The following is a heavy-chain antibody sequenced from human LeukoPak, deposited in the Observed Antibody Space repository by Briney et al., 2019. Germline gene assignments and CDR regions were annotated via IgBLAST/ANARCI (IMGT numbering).Heavy chain of an antibody. CDR2: IYYSGST. J-gene: IGHJ4*02. CDR1: GGSISSYY. V-gene: IGHV4-59*01. Sequence: SETLSLTCTVSGGSISSYYWSWIRQPPGKGLEWIGYIYYSGSTNYNPSLRSRVTISVDTSKNQFSLELSSVTAADTAVYYCARGLLWELPDYWGQGSLVTVSS. D-gene: IGHD1-26*01. CDR3: ARGLLWELPDY.